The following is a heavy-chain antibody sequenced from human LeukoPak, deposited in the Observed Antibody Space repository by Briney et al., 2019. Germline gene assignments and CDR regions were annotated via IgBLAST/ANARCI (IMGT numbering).Heavy chain of an antibody. D-gene: IGHD3-16*02. CDR2: VNPDSCGT. V-gene: IGHV1-2*02. Sequence: ASVKVSCKASGYTFSDKYIHWVGQGPGQGLAGMEWVNPDSCGTNFVQKLQGRVTMTSGKSIGTVYMELSRLTCDGKAWYFCGRVYPGNWFDPWGQGTLVTVSS. CDR1: GYTFSDKY. J-gene: IGHJ5*02. CDR3: GRVYPGNWFDP.